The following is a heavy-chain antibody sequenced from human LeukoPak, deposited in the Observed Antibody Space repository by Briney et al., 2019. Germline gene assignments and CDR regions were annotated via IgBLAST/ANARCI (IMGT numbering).Heavy chain of an antibody. J-gene: IGHJ4*02. D-gene: IGHD5-24*01. CDR1: GYRFTSSW. Sequence: GESLKISCKGSGYRFTSSWIGWVRQLPGKGLEWMGIIYPGDSDTRYSPSFQGQVTNSADKYISTGYLQWSSLKASDTAMYYCATRGGDGYNYYYDYWGQGTLVTVSS. V-gene: IGHV5-51*01. CDR3: ATRGGDGYNYYYDY. CDR2: IYPGDSDT.